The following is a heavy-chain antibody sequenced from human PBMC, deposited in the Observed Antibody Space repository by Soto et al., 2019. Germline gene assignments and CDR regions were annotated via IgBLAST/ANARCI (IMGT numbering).Heavy chain of an antibody. Sequence: QVQLQQWGAGLLKPSKTLSLTCAVYGGSFSGYYWSWLRQPPGKGLEWIGEINHSGGTNYSPSLKSRVTISLDTSKNQFSLKLSSVTAADTAVYYCARGGLDSYGKGAFDFWGQGTLVTVSS. CDR1: GGSFSGYY. CDR2: INHSGGT. D-gene: IGHD5-18*01. CDR3: ARGGLDSYGKGAFDF. J-gene: IGHJ4*02. V-gene: IGHV4-34*01.